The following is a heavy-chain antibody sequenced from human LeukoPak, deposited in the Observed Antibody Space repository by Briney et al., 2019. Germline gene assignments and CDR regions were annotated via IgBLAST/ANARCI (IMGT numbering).Heavy chain of an antibody. Sequence: PSETLSLTCTVSGGSISSYYWGWIRQPPGKGLEWIGYIYYSGSTNYNPSLKSRVTISVDTSKNQFSLKLSSVTAADTAVYYCARAPGFYDSSGYYPEGWFDPWGQGTLVTVSS. CDR3: ARAPGFYDSSGYYPEGWFDP. CDR1: GGSISSYY. J-gene: IGHJ5*02. CDR2: IYYSGST. D-gene: IGHD3-22*01. V-gene: IGHV4-59*01.